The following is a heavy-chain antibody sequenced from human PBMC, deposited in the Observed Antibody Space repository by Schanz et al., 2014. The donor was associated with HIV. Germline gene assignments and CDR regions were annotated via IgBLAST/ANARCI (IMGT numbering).Heavy chain of an antibody. CDR2: ITWDGGST. J-gene: IGHJ6*02. Sequence: EVQLVESGGHLVQPGRSLRLSCAASGFTFDDYTMHWVRQAPGKGLEWVSLITWDGGSTYYADSVKGRFTISRDNSKNSLYLQMNSLRTEDTALYYCAKQHDSYDNSGYPSTVEYYGMDVWGQGTTVTVSS. V-gene: IGHV3-43*01. D-gene: IGHD3-22*01. CDR3: AKQHDSYDNSGYPSTVEYYGMDV. CDR1: GFTFDDYT.